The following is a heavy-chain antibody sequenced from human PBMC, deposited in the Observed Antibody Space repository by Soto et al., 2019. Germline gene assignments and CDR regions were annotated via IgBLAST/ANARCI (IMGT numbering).Heavy chain of an antibody. CDR1: GVSFNNNG. Sequence: QVQLVQSGAEVKKPGSSVKVSCKTSGVSFNNNGIGWVRQAPGHGLEWMGGVSPPFRTSHYARKFQGRISITADASTGTVNMELSSLTSEDTAQYYCARVLYYGSGSYSPYGMDVWGQGTTVTVSS. D-gene: IGHD3-10*01. V-gene: IGHV1-69*01. CDR3: ARVLYYGSGSYSPYGMDV. CDR2: VSPPFRTS. J-gene: IGHJ6*02.